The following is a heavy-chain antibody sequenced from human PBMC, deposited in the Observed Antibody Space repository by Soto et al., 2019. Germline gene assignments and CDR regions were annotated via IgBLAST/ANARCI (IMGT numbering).Heavy chain of an antibody. CDR3: AKDMYYYDSSGYYSPWYFDY. D-gene: IGHD3-22*01. CDR1: GFTFSSYA. Sequence: PGGSLRLSCAASGFTFSSYAMSWVRQAPGKGLEWVSAISGSGGSTYYADSVKGRFTISRDNSKNTLYLQMNSLRAEDTAVYYCAKDMYYYDSSGYYSPWYFDYWGQGTLVTVSS. V-gene: IGHV3-23*01. J-gene: IGHJ4*02. CDR2: ISGSGGST.